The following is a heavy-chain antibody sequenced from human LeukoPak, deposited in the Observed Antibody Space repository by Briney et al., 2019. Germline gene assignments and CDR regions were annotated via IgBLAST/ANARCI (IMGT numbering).Heavy chain of an antibody. CDR1: GFTFSSYR. CDR3: ARDASCSGGSCYFEGIYNWFDP. D-gene: IGHD2-15*01. J-gene: IGHJ5*02. V-gene: IGHV3-74*01. CDR2: INSDGSST. Sequence: GGSLRLSCAASGFTFSSYRMHWVRQAPGKGLVWVSRINSDGSSTSYADSVKGRFTISRDNAKNTLYLQMNSLRAEDTAVYYCARDASCSGGSCYFEGIYNWFDPWGQGTLVTVSS.